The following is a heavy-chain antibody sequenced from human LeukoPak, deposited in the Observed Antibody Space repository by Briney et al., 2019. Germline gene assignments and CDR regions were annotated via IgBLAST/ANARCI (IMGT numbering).Heavy chain of an antibody. CDR1: GGSFSGYY. CDR3: ARWFGELSDFDY. D-gene: IGHD3-10*01. Sequence: SETLSLTCAVYGGSFSGYYWSWIRQPPGKGLEWIGYIYYSGSTYYNPSLKSRVTISVDTSKNQFSLKLSSVTAADTAVYYCARWFGELSDFDYWGQGTLVTVSS. J-gene: IGHJ4*02. V-gene: IGHV4-34*09. CDR2: IYYSGST.